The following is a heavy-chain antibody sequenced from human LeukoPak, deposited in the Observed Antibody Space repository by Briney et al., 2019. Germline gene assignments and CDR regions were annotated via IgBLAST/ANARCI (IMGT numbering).Heavy chain of an antibody. CDR2: IYPGDSDT. CDR1: GYSFTNYW. J-gene: IGHJ6*03. D-gene: IGHD5-12*01. V-gene: IGHV5-51*01. CDR3: AKTVEATSYYYMDV. Sequence: GESLKISCKGSGYSFTNYWIGWVRQMPGKGLEWMGMIYPGDSDTRYSPSFQGQVTISADKSISTAYLQWSSLKASDTAIYYCAKTVEATSYYYMDVWGRGTTATVSS.